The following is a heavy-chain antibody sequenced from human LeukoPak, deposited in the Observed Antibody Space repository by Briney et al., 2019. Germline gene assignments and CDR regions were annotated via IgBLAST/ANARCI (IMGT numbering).Heavy chain of an antibody. CDR1: GGSISSSSYY. CDR3: ARHGGSGYSSFDY. Sequence: SETLSLTCTVSGGSISSSSYYWGWIRQPPGKGLEWIGSIYFSGSTYYNPSLKSRVTISVDTPKNHFSLKLSSVTAVDTAVYYCARHGGSGYSSFDYWGQGTLVTVSS. J-gene: IGHJ4*02. V-gene: IGHV4-39*01. D-gene: IGHD5-18*01. CDR2: IYFSGST.